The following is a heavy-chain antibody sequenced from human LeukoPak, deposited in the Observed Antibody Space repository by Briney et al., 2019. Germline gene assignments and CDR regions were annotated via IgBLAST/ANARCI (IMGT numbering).Heavy chain of an antibody. CDR1: GFTFSNYW. CDR2: INYDGST. J-gene: IGHJ4*02. Sequence: GGSLRLSCAASGFTFSNYWMHWFRQAPGKGLVWVSRINYDGSTNYADSVKGRFTISRDNARNTLYMQMNSLRAEDTAVYYCVRGCSSTSCYPFDYWGQGTLITVSS. V-gene: IGHV3-74*01. D-gene: IGHD2-2*01. CDR3: VRGCSSTSCYPFDY.